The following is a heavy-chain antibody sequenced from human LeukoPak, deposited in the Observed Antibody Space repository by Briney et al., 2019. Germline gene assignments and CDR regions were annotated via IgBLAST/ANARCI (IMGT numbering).Heavy chain of an antibody. CDR3: ARAPPGRRFDY. J-gene: IGHJ4*02. V-gene: IGHV4-59*12. CDR1: GGSISSYY. D-gene: IGHD2-8*02. CDR2: IYYSGST. Sequence: SETLSLTCTVSGGSISSYYWSWIRQPPGKGLEWIGYIYYSGSTNYNPSLKSRVTISVDTSKNQFSLKLSSVTAADTAVYYCARAPPGRRFDYWGQGTLVTVSS.